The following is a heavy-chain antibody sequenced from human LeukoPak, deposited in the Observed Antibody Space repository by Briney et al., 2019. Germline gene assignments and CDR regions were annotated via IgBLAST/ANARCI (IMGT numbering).Heavy chain of an antibody. Sequence: SETLSLTCTVSGGSISGYYWNRIRQPPGKGLEWIGYIHYSGTTNYNPSLKSRVTISVDTSKNQLSLKLSSVTAADTAVYFCAKRGRSSWYFDYWGQGTQVTVSS. J-gene: IGHJ4*02. CDR2: IHYSGTT. V-gene: IGHV4-59*01. CDR3: AKRGRSSWYFDY. CDR1: GGSISGYY. D-gene: IGHD6-13*01.